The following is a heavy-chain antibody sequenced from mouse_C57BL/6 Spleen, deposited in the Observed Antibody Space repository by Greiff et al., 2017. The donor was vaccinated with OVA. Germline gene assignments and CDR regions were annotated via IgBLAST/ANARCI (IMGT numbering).Heavy chain of an antibody. Sequence: VQLQQPGAELVRPGSSVKLSCKASGYTFTSYWMHWVKQRPIQGLEWIGNIDPSDSDTHYNQKFKDKATLTVDKSSSTAYMQLSSLTSEDSAVYYCARDSSDYIFYYRGQGTTLTVST. CDR1: GYTFTSYW. V-gene: IGHV1-52*01. CDR2: IDPSDSDT. J-gene: IGHJ2*01. CDR3: ARDSSDYIFYY. D-gene: IGHD3-2*02.